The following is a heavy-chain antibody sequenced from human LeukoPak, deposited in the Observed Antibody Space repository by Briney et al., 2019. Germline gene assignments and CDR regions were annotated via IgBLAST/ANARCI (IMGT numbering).Heavy chain of an antibody. CDR1: GFTFSSYA. J-gene: IGHJ4*02. Sequence: GGSLRLSCAAPGFTFSSYAMIWVRQAPGKGLNWVSAISGSGDTTYYADSVKGRFTISRDNFKNTLYLQMNSLRAEDTAVYYCAKGTAPDYGDYVPFDYWGQRTLVTVSS. D-gene: IGHD4-17*01. CDR3: AKGTAPDYGDYVPFDY. V-gene: IGHV3-23*01. CDR2: ISGSGDTT.